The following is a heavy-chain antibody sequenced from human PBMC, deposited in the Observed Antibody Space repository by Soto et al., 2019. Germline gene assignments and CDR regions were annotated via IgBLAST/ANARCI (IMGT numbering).Heavy chain of an antibody. J-gene: IGHJ5*02. V-gene: IGHV1-69*01. CDR2: IIPLFGTT. CDR3: ARAHGTSWYNWFDP. CDR1: GGNFTNYG. D-gene: IGHD1-26*01. Sequence: QVQLVQSGAELKKPGSSVKVSCKAFGGNFTNYGISWVRQAPGQGLEWMGGIIPLFGTTNYAQKFRGRVTVTADESTSTVYMEVNSLRSEDTAIYYCARAHGTSWYNWFDPWGQGILVTVSS.